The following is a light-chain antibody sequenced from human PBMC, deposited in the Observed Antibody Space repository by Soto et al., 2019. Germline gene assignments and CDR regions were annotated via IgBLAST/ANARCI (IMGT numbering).Light chain of an antibody. J-gene: IGLJ2*01. CDR3: CSYAGSRVV. CDR1: SSDIGYFNL. Sequence: SVLTQPASVSGSPGQSITISCTGTSSDIGYFNLVSWYQQHPGKAPKLLIYEGSKRSSGVSNRFSGSKSGNTASLTISGLQAEDEGDYYCCSYAGSRVVFGGGTKVTVL. V-gene: IGLV2-23*01. CDR2: EGS.